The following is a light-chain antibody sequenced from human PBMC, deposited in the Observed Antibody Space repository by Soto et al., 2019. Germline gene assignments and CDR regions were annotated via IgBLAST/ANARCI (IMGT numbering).Light chain of an antibody. J-gene: IGKJ2*01. CDR1: QSVSSSY. CDR3: QQYGSSPPYT. CDR2: GAS. Sequence: EIVLTQSPGTLSSSPGERATLSCRDSQSVSSSYLAWYQQKPGQAPRLLIYGASSRATGIPDRFSGSGSGTDFTLTISRLEPEDFAVYYCQQYGSSPPYTFGQGTKLEIK. V-gene: IGKV3-20*01.